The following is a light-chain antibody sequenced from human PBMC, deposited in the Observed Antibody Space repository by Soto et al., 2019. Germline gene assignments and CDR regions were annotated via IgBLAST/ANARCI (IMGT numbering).Light chain of an antibody. CDR2: GNT. CDR3: RSYDSSLSGSV. V-gene: IGLV1-40*01. J-gene: IGLJ2*01. CDR1: RSNIGATYG. Sequence: QSVLTQPPSVSGAPGQRVTISCTGSRSNIGATYGVHWYQQLPGTAPKLLIYGNTNRPSGVPDRFSGSKSGTSASLAITGLKAEDEADYYCRSYDSSLSGSVFGGGTKLTVL.